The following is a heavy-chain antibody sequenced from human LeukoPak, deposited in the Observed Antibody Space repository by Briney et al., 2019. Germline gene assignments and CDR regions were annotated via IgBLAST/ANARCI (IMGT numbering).Heavy chain of an antibody. Sequence: GGSLRLSCAASGFTFSSCSMNWVRQAPGKGLEWVSSISTTSSHIYYADSVKGRFTVSRDYAKNSLFLQMTSLRAEDTAVYYCARVAYGDYYLDYWGQGTLVTVSS. CDR3: ARVAYGDYYLDY. CDR1: GFTFSSCS. CDR2: ISTTSSHI. D-gene: IGHD4-17*01. V-gene: IGHV3-21*01. J-gene: IGHJ4*02.